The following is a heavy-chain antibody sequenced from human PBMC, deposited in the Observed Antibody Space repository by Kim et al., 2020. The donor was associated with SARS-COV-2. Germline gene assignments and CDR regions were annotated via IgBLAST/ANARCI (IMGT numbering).Heavy chain of an antibody. CDR1: GGSISSYY. J-gene: IGHJ5*02. D-gene: IGHD3-16*02. Sequence: SETLSLTSTVSGGSISSYYWSWIRQPPGKGLEWIGYIYYSGSTNYNPSLKSRVTISVDTSKNQFSLKLSSVTAADTAVYYCAREDDYVWGSYRYPSSWFDPWGQGTLVTVSS. CDR3: AREDDYVWGSYRYPSSWFDP. CDR2: IYYSGST. V-gene: IGHV4-59*01.